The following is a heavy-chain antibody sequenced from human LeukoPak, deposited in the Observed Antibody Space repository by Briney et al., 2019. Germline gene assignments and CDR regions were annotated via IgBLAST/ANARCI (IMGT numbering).Heavy chain of an antibody. Sequence: PGGSLRLSCAASGFTFSDYYMSWIRQAPGKGLEWVSYISSSGSTIYYADSVKGRFTISRDNAKNSLYLQMNSLRAEDTAVYYCARGFRVATIDWFDPWGQGTLVTVSS. CDR3: ARGFRVATIDWFDP. J-gene: IGHJ5*02. D-gene: IGHD5-12*01. CDR1: GFTFSDYY. CDR2: ISSSGSTI. V-gene: IGHV3-11*01.